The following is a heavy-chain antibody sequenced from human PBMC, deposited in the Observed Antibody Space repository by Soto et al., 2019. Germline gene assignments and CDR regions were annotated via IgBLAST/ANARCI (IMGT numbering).Heavy chain of an antibody. J-gene: IGHJ6*03. V-gene: IGHV2-5*02. Sequence: QITLKESGPTLVKPTQTLTLTCTFSGFSLTTSGEAVGWIRQPPGKALEWLALIYWDDDKRSSPSLKSRLTITKDTSKNQVVLTMTHMDPVDTATYYCAHIPGSGQLLYSYYYYMDVGGKGTTVTVSS. CDR3: AHIPGSGQLLYSYYYYMDV. CDR1: GFSLTTSGEA. CDR2: IYWDDDK. D-gene: IGHD3-10*01.